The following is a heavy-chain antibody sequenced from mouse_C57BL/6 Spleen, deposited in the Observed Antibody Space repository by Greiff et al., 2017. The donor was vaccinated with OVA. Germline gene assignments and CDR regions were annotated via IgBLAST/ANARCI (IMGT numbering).Heavy chain of an antibody. CDR1: GYTFTDYN. CDR2: INPNNGGT. CDR3: ARSDYDYDVYFDY. J-gene: IGHJ2*01. V-gene: IGHV1-18*01. D-gene: IGHD2-4*01. Sequence: VQLQQSGPELVKPGASVKIPCKASGYTFTDYNMDWVKQSHGKSLEWIGDINPNNGGTIYNQKFKGKATLTVDKSSSTAYMELRSLTSEDTAVYYCARSDYDYDVYFDYWGQGTTLTVSS.